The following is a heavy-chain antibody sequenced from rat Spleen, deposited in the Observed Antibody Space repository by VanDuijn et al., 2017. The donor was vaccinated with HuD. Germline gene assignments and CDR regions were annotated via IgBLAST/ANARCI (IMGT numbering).Heavy chain of an antibody. J-gene: IGHJ4*01. CDR1: GFTFSDYY. CDR2: ISYDGSST. CDR3: ATDYSGESIMDA. V-gene: IGHV5-7*01. Sequence: EVQLVESGGGLVQPGRSLKLSCAASGFTFSDYYMAWVRQAPTKGLEWVATISYDGSSTSYRDSVKGRFTISRDNTKSTLYRKMNSLRSEDTVTYYCATDYSGESIMDAWGQGASVTVSS. D-gene: IGHD1-1*01.